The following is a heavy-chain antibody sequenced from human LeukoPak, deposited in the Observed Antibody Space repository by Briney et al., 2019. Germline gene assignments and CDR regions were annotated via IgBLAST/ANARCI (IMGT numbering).Heavy chain of an antibody. CDR1: GFTFSSYS. J-gene: IGHJ4*02. V-gene: IGHV3-21*01. D-gene: IGHD1-26*01. CDR3: ATAYSGYFDY. Sequence: NTGGSLRLSCAASGFTFSSYSMNWVRQAPGKGLGWVSFISSSSSYIYYADSVKGRFTISRDNAKNSLYLQMNSLRAEDTAVYYCATAYSGYFDYWGQGTLVTVSS. CDR2: ISSSSSYI.